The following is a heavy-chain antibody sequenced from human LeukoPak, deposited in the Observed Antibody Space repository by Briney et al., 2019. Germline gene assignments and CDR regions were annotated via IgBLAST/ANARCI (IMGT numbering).Heavy chain of an antibody. CDR1: GFTVSSNY. Sequence: GGSLRLSCAASGFTVSSNYMSWVRQAPGKGLEWVSVIYSGGSTYYADSVKGRFTISRDSSKNTLYLQMNSLRAEDTAVSYCARARSGSYLDYWGQGTLVTVSS. CDR2: IYSGGST. CDR3: ARARSGSYLDY. D-gene: IGHD1-26*01. V-gene: IGHV3-53*01. J-gene: IGHJ4*02.